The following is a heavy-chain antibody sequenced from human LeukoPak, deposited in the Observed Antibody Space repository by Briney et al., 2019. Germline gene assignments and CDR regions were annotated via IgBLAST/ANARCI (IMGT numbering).Heavy chain of an antibody. CDR2: IYPGDSDT. Sequence: GESLKISCKGFGYSFTRYWIGWVRQMPGKGLEWMGIIYPGDSDTRYSPSFQGQVTISADRSINTAYLQWSSLKASDTAIYYCATPYPREYCSTSTCYFNYWGQGTLVTVSS. J-gene: IGHJ4*02. CDR3: ATPYPREYCSTSTCYFNY. V-gene: IGHV5-51*01. CDR1: GYSFTRYW. D-gene: IGHD2/OR15-2a*01.